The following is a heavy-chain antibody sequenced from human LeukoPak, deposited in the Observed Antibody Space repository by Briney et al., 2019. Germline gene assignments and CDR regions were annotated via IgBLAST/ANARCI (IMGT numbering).Heavy chain of an antibody. CDR3: ARAKVPGVVVPGGNWFDP. CDR2: IYYSGST. Sequence: SETLFLTCTVSGGSISSYYWSWIRQPPGKGLEWIGYIYYSGSTNYNPSLKSRVTISVDTSKNQFSLKLSSVTAADTAVYYCARAKVPGVVVPGGNWFDPWGQGTLVTVSS. J-gene: IGHJ5*02. V-gene: IGHV4-59*01. CDR1: GGSISSYY. D-gene: IGHD2-2*01.